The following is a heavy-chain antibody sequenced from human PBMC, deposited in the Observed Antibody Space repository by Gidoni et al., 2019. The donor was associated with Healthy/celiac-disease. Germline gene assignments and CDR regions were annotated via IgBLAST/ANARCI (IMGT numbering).Heavy chain of an antibody. D-gene: IGHD3-10*01. V-gene: IGHV4-59*01. CDR2: IYYSGST. J-gene: IGHJ4*02. CDR3: ARATMVRGVITGFYYFDY. Sequence: QVQLQESGPGLVKPSETLSLTCTVSGGSISSYYWSWIRQPPGKGLEWIGYIYYSGSTNYNPSLKSRVTISVDTSKNQFSLKLSSVTAADTAVYYCARATMVRGVITGFYYFDYWGQGTLVTVSS. CDR1: GGSISSYY.